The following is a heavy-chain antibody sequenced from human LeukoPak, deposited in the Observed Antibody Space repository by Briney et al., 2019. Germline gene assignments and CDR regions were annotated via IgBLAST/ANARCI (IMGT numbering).Heavy chain of an antibody. J-gene: IGHJ5*02. D-gene: IGHD1-1*01. CDR2: INHSGST. Sequence: SETLSLTCAVYGGSFSGYYWSWIRQPPGKGLEWIGEINHSGSTNYNPSLKSRVTISIDTSKNQFSLKLSSVTAADTAVYYCARGDGIDNWFDPWGQGTLVTVSS. CDR3: ARGDGIDNWFDP. V-gene: IGHV4-34*01. CDR1: GGSFSGYY.